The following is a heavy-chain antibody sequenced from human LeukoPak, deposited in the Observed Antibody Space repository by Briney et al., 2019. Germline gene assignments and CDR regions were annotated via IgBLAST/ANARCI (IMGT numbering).Heavy chain of an antibody. J-gene: IGHJ4*02. CDR2: ISAYNGNT. D-gene: IGHD2-8*01. CDR3: ARGLGYCTNGVCYFRSMADE. V-gene: IGHV1-18*01. Sequence: GASVKVSCKASGYTFTSYGISWVRQAPGQGLEWMGWISAYNGNTNYAQKLQGRVTMTTDTSTSTAYMELRSLRSEDTAVYYCARGLGYCTNGVCYFRSMADEWGQGTLVTVSS. CDR1: GYTFTSYG.